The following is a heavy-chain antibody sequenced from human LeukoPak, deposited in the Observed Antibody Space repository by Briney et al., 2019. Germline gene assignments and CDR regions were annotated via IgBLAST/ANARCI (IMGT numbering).Heavy chain of an antibody. V-gene: IGHV1-8*01. Sequence: ASVKVSCKASGYTFTSNDINWVRQATGQGLEWMGWMNPNSGNTGYAQKFQGRVTMTRNTSISTAYMELSSLRSEDTAVYYCARVRAVARDRYYFDYWGQGTLVTVSS. J-gene: IGHJ4*02. CDR1: GYTFTSND. CDR2: MNPNSGNT. CDR3: ARVRAVARDRYYFDY. D-gene: IGHD6-19*01.